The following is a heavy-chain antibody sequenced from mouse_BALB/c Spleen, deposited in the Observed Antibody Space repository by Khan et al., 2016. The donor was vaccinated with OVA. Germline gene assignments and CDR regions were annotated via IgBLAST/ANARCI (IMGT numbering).Heavy chain of an antibody. V-gene: IGHV5-6*01. D-gene: IGHD1-2*01. CDR1: GFTFSSYG. J-gene: IGHJ4*01. Sequence: EVQVVESGGDLVKPGGSLKLSCAASGFTFSSYGMSWVRQTPDKRLEWVATISSGGHYTYFPDSVRGRFTISRDNAKNTLYLQMSSLKSEDTAMYYCARTITTAKGYYYAMDYWGQGTSVTVSS. CDR3: ARTITTAKGYYYAMDY. CDR2: ISSGGHYT.